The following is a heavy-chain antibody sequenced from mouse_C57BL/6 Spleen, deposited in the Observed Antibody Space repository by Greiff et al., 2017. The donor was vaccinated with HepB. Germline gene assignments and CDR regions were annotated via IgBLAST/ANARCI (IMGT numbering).Heavy chain of an antibody. V-gene: IGHV5-16*01. D-gene: IGHD1-1*02. CDR3: ARDRGSYGTLFDY. CDR1: GFTFSDYY. Sequence: EVKVVESEGGLVQPGSSMKLSCTASGFTFSDYYMAWVRQVPEKGLEWVANINYDGSSTYYLDSLKSRFIISRDNAKNILYLQMSSLKSEDTATYYCARDRGSYGTLFDYWGQGTTLTVSS. CDR2: INYDGSST. J-gene: IGHJ2*01.